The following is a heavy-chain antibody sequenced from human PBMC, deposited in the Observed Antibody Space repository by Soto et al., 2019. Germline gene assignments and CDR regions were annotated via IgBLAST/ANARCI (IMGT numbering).Heavy chain of an antibody. CDR1: GYTLTELS. CDR3: AKRKLELPTFGY. CDR2: FDPEDGET. V-gene: IGHV1-24*01. Sequence: GASVKVSCKVSGYTLTELSMHWVRQAPGKGLERMGGFDPEDGETIYAQKFQGRVTMTEDTSTDTAYMELSSLRSEDTAVYYCAKRKLELPTFGYWGQGNLVTVSS. J-gene: IGHJ4*02. D-gene: IGHD1-7*01.